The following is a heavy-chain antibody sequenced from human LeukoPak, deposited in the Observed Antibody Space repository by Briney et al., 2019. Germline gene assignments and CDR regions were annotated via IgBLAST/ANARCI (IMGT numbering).Heavy chain of an antibody. V-gene: IGHV3-21*01. CDR1: GFTFSSYT. J-gene: IGHJ4*02. Sequence: GGSLRLSCVASGFTFSSYTMNWVRQAPGKGLEWVSSISSSSTYICYADSLKGRFTISRDNAKNSLYLQMNSLSAEDTAVYYCASLPWLVRWVYYWGQGTLVTVSS. CDR2: ISSSSTYI. D-gene: IGHD6-19*01. CDR3: ASLPWLVRWVYY.